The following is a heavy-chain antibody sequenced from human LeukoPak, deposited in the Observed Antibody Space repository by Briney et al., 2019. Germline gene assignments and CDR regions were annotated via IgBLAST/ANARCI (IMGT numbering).Heavy chain of an antibody. J-gene: IGHJ4*02. CDR3: ARGFNSHYYGPYYFDY. CDR2: IKQDGSET. V-gene: IGHV3-7*04. D-gene: IGHD3-10*01. CDR1: GFTFSSYE. Sequence: GSLRLSRAASGFTFSSYEMNWVRQAPGKGLEWVANIKQDGSETYYVDSVKGRFTISRDNAKNSLYLQMNSLRAEDTAVYYCARGFNSHYYGPYYFDYWGQGTLVTVSS.